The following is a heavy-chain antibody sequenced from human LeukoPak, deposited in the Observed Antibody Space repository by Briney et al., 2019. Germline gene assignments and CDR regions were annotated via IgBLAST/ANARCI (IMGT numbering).Heavy chain of an antibody. J-gene: IGHJ4*02. CDR1: GYTLTDEN. D-gene: IGHD3-3*01. Sequence: ASVKVSCKASGYTLTDENVHWVRQAPGQGLEWMAMMFPSGGTMGYAQNFQGRLTLDRDMSTSTVFMTLGSLTSDDSAIYYCASAITKPIYGAPIPAFWGQGTLVTVSS. CDR2: MFPSGGTM. V-gene: IGHV1-46*01. CDR3: ASAITKPIYGAPIPAF.